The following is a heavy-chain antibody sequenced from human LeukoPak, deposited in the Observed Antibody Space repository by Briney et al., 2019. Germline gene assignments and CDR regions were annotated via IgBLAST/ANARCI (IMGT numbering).Heavy chain of an antibody. J-gene: IGHJ4*02. CDR2: IHRSGSP. CDR1: GFSFSSYA. CDR3: AREILGGFNPGAY. V-gene: IGHV4-4*02. D-gene: IGHD1-14*01. Sequence: GSLRLSCAASGFSFSSYAMSWVRQAPGKGLEWIGEIHRSGSPNYNPSLQSRVTISIDRSRNQIVLELSSVTAADTAVYYCAREILGGFNPGAYWGQGILVTVSS.